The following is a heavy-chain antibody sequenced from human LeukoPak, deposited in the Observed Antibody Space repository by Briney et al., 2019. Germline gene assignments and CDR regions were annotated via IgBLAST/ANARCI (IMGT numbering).Heavy chain of an antibody. D-gene: IGHD4-17*01. Sequence: SETLSLTCSVTGGPISSYQWSWIRQPPGKGLEWIGYIYYTGSTNYNPSLKSRVTISLDTSKNQFSLNLSSVTAADTAVYYCARRTTVTPNWLDPWGQGTLVTVSS. V-gene: IGHV4-59*08. J-gene: IGHJ5*02. CDR3: ARRTTVTPNWLDP. CDR1: GGPISSYQ. CDR2: IYYTGST.